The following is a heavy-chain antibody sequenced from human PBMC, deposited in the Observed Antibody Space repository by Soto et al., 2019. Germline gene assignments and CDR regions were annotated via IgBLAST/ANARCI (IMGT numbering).Heavy chain of an antibody. CDR2: IKSKTDGGTT. CDR1: GFTFSNAW. V-gene: IGHV3-15*01. J-gene: IGHJ5*02. D-gene: IGHD3-3*01. Sequence: GGSLRLSCAASGFTFSNAWMSWVRQAPGKGLEWVGRIKSKTDGGTTDYAAPVKGRFTISRDDSKNTLYLQMNSLKTEDTAVYYCTTDPRYYDFWSGYTTADWFDPWGQGTLVTVSS. CDR3: TTDPRYYDFWSGYTTADWFDP.